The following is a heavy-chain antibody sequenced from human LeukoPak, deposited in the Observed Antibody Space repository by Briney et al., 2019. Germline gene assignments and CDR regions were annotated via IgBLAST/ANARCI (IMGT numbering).Heavy chain of an antibody. V-gene: IGHV4-59*01. Sequence: SETLSLTCTVSGDSMTSYYLNWLRQSPGKGLEGFGYVYDNGNTAYNPSLRSRVTISLDTSKSQFSLSLASMTAADTAVYYCARGLPGSSWHLGYWGQGILVTVSS. D-gene: IGHD6-13*01. CDR3: ARGLPGSSWHLGY. CDR2: VYDNGNT. J-gene: IGHJ4*02. CDR1: GDSMTSYY.